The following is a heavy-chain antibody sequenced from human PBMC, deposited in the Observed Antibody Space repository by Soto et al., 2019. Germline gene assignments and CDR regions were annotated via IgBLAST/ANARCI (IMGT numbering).Heavy chain of an antibody. V-gene: IGHV1-18*01. CDR1: GYTFTSYG. J-gene: IGHJ5*02. CDR3: ARVWNQRTHYNWFDP. Sequence: ASVKVSCKASGYTFTSYGISWVRQAPGQGLEWMGWISAYNGNTNYAQKLQGRVTMTTDTSTSTAYMELRSLRSDDTAVYYCARVWNQRTHYNWFDPWGQGTLVTVSS. CDR2: ISAYNGNT. D-gene: IGHD1-1*01.